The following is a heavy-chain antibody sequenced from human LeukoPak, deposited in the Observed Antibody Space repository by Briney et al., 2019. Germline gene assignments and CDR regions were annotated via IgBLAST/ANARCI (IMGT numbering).Heavy chain of an antibody. CDR3: ARDGYSFGHDFDY. CDR2: IKGDGSST. J-gene: IGHJ4*02. D-gene: IGHD5-18*01. CDR1: GFTFSSYW. Sequence: GGSLRLSCAASGFTFSSYWMHWVRHTPGKGLVWVSRIKGDGSSTSYAVSVKGRFTISRDNAKNTLYLQMNSLRAEDTAVYYCARDGYSFGHDFDYWGQGTLVTVSS. V-gene: IGHV3-74*01.